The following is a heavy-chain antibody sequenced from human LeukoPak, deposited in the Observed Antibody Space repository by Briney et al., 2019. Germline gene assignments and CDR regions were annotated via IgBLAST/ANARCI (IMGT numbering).Heavy chain of an antibody. J-gene: IGHJ4*02. CDR2: LIGNGDT. CDR1: GFTFSSYA. D-gene: IGHD1-1*01. V-gene: IGHV3-23*01. Sequence: GGSLTLSCAASGFTFSSYAMSWVREAPARGLDWVSSLIGNGDTFYADSVKGRFTLSRDDSRNTVYLQLNNLRVEETAVYYCATASWVSNADAVLWGQGTVVTVSS. CDR3: ATASWVSNADAVL.